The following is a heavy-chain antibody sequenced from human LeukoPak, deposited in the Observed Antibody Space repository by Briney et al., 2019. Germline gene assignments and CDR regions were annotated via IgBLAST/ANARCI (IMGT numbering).Heavy chain of an antibody. CDR1: GFTFRNYA. D-gene: IGHD5-18*01. Sequence: GEALRLSCAASGFTFRNYAMSWVRQAPGKGLEWALLISASGGTTYFADSVKGRFSISRDNSKNTLYLQMNSLRAEDTAVYYCAKDSGSDGYLEAFDIWGRGTMVTVSS. CDR3: AKDSGSDGYLEAFDI. V-gene: IGHV3-23*01. J-gene: IGHJ3*02. CDR2: ISASGGTT.